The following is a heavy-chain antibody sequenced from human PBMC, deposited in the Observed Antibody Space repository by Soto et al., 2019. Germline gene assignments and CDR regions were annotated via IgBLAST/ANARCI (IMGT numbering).Heavy chain of an antibody. Sequence: PGGSLRLSCAASGFTFSSYSMNWVRQAPGKGLEWVSSISSSSSYIYYADSVKGRFTISRDNAKNSLYLQMNSLRAEDTAVYYCARDPLYYEAGAFDIWGQGTMVTVSS. CDR1: GFTFSSYS. CDR2: ISSSSSYI. J-gene: IGHJ3*02. V-gene: IGHV3-21*01. CDR3: ARDPLYYEAGAFDI. D-gene: IGHD3-22*01.